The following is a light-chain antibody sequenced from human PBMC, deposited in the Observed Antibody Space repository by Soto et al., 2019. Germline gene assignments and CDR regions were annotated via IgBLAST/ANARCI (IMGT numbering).Light chain of an antibody. V-gene: IGLV2-8*01. CDR1: SSDVGAYNY. Sequence: QSVLTQPPSASGSPGQSVTISCTGTSSDVGAYNYLSWYQQHPGKAPKLMIYEVSKRPSRVPDRFSGSKSGNTASLPVSGLQAEDEADYYCSSYAGSNNYVFGTGTKLTVL. CDR2: EVS. CDR3: SSYAGSNNYV. J-gene: IGLJ1*01.